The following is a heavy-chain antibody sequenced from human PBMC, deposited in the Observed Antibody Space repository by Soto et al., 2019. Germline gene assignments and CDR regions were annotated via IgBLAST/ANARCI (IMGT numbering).Heavy chain of an antibody. CDR2: ISYDGSNK. V-gene: IGHV3-30-3*01. CDR1: GFTFSSYA. CDR3: AGGPYDYGGLRADAFDI. J-gene: IGHJ3*02. Sequence: QVQLVESGGGVVQPGRSLRLSCAASGFTFSSYAMHWVRQAPGKGLEWVAVISYDGSNKYYADTVKGRFTISRDNSKNALYLQMNSLRAEDMAVYYCAGGPYDYGGLRADAFDIWGQVTMVTVSS. D-gene: IGHD4-17*01.